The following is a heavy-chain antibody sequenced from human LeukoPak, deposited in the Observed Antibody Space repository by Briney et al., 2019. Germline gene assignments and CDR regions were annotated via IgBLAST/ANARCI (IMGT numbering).Heavy chain of an antibody. CDR2: ISSSSSYI. Sequence: VSSISSSSSYIYYADSVKGRFTISRDNAKNSLYLQMNSLRAEDTAVYYCASVYGSGSNYDYWGQGTLVTVSS. D-gene: IGHD3-10*01. CDR3: ASVYGSGSNYDY. J-gene: IGHJ4*02. V-gene: IGHV3-21*01.